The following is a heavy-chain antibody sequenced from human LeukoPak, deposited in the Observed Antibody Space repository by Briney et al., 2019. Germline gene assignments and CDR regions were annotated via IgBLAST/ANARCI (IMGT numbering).Heavy chain of an antibody. CDR1: GYSIISGFS. Sequence: PSETLSLTCTVSGYSIISGFSGGWFRQSPGKVLEWLGAISYNGITDYNPSLKSRVTISRDTSKNQFSLWLTSVTAADTALYYCASEGAVPGIDPWGQGTLVTVSS. D-gene: IGHD3-16*01. CDR2: ISYNGIT. J-gene: IGHJ5*02. CDR3: ASEGAVPGIDP. V-gene: IGHV4-38-2*02.